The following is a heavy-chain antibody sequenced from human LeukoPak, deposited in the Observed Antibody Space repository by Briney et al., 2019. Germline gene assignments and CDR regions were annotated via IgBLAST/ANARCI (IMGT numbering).Heavy chain of an antibody. J-gene: IGHJ5*02. D-gene: IGHD6-13*01. CDR2: IYYSGST. V-gene: IGHV4-39*01. CDR3: ARHIRQQTFDP. Sequence: SETLSLTCTVSGDSISRNSHYSGWIRQPPGKGLEWIGSIYYSGSTYYNPSLKSRVTISVDTSKNQFFLKLSSVTAADTAVYYCARHIRQQTFDPWGQGTLVTVSS. CDR1: GDSISRNSHY.